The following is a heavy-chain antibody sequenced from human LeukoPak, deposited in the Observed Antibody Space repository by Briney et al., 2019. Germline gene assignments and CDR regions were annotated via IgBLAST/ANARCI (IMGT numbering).Heavy chain of an antibody. V-gene: IGHV4-39*07. CDR2: IYYSGST. J-gene: IGHJ5*02. CDR3: ARGSFYYDSSGLEQEWFDP. Sequence: SETLSLTCTVSGGSISSSSYYWGWIRQPPGKGLEWIGSIYYSGSTYYNPSLKSRVTISVDTSKNQFSLKLSSVTAADTAVYYCARGSFYYDSSGLEQEWFDPWGQGTLVTVSS. CDR1: GGSISSSSYY. D-gene: IGHD3-22*01.